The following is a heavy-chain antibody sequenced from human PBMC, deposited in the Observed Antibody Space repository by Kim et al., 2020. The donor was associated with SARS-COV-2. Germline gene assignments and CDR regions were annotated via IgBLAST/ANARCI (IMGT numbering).Heavy chain of an antibody. CDR2: GST. CDR3: ARASDWFDP. V-gene: IGHV1-46*01. Sequence: GSTSYAQKFQGRVTMTRDTSTSTVYMELSSLRSEDTAVYYCARASDWFDPWGQGTLVTVSS. J-gene: IGHJ5*02.